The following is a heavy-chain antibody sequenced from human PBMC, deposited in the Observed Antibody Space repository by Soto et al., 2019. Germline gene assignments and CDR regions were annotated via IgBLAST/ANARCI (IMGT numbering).Heavy chain of an antibody. J-gene: IGHJ3*02. CDR3: ASDERIPLWPDAFDI. CDR2: IWYDGSNK. CDR1: GFTFSSYG. Sequence: GGSLRLSCAASGFTFSSYGMHWVRQAPGKGLEWVAVIWYDGSNKYYADSVKGRFTISRDNSKNTLYLQMNSLRAEDTAVYYCASDERIPLWPDAFDIWGQGTMVTVSS. V-gene: IGHV3-33*01. D-gene: IGHD5-18*01.